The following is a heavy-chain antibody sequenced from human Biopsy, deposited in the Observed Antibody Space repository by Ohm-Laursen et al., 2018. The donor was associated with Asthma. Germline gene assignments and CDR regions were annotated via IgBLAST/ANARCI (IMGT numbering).Heavy chain of an antibody. Sequence: PSETLSLTCAVYGGSFSSNYWSWIRQTPGKGLEWLGDTHHSGYTNYNPSLSSRLTLSVDTSKNQFSLRLTSVTAADTATYYCATDSGVLPLGDWGQGSLVTVSS. CDR2: THHSGYT. J-gene: IGHJ4*02. D-gene: IGHD4-17*01. CDR3: ATDSGVLPLGD. V-gene: IGHV4-34*01. CDR1: GGSFSSNY.